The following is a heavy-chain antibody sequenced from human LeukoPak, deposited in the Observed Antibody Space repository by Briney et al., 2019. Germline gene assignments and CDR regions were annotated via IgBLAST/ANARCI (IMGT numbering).Heavy chain of an antibody. CDR2: INHSGST. CDR1: GGSFSGYY. CDR3: ATFSTNWNRVDY. J-gene: IGHJ4*02. Sequence: SETLSLTCAVYGGSFSGYYWSWIRQPPGKGLEWIGEINHSGSTNYNPSLKSRVTISVDTSKNQFSLKLSSVTAADTAVYYCATFSTNWNRVDYWGQGTLVTVSS. V-gene: IGHV4-34*01. D-gene: IGHD1-1*01.